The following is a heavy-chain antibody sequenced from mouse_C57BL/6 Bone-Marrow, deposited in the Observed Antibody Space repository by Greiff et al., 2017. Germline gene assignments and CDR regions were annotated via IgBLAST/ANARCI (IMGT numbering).Heavy chain of an antibody. CDR3: ARQDYGDY. J-gene: IGHJ2*01. CDR1: GFTFSSYG. CDR2: ISSGGSYT. Sequence: DVQLVESGGDLVKPGGSLKLSCAASGFTFSSYGMSWVRQTPDKRLEWVATISSGGSYTYYPDSVKGRFTISRDNAKNTLYLQMSSLKSEDTAMYYCARQDYGDYWGQGTTLTVSS. D-gene: IGHD1-1*01. V-gene: IGHV5-6*01.